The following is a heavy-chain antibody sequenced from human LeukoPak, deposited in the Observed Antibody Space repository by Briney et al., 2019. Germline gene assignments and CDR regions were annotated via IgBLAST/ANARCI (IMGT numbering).Heavy chain of an antibody. J-gene: IGHJ4*02. CDR3: AKDLTIFGVVLIVLEDDY. Sequence: PGGSLRLSCAASGFTFSSYAMSWVRQAPGKGLEWVSTISGSGGSTYYADSVKGRFTISSDNSKNTLYLQMNSLRAEDTAVYYCAKDLTIFGVVLIVLEDDYWGQGTLVTVSS. CDR2: ISGSGGST. V-gene: IGHV3-23*01. CDR1: GFTFSSYA. D-gene: IGHD3-3*01.